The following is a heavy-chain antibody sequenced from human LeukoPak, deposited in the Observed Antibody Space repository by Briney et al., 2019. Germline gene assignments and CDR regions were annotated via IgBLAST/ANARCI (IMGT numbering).Heavy chain of an antibody. J-gene: IGHJ4*02. CDR3: ARGGGWSSGYYYY. CDR2: ISYDGSNK. CDR1: GFTFSSYA. Sequence: PGRSLRLSCAASGFTFSSYAMHWVRQAPGKGLEWVAVISYDGSNKYYADSVKGRFTISRDNAKNSLYLQMNSLRAEDTAVYYCARGGGWSSGYYYYWGQGTLVTVSS. D-gene: IGHD3-22*01. V-gene: IGHV3-30-3*01.